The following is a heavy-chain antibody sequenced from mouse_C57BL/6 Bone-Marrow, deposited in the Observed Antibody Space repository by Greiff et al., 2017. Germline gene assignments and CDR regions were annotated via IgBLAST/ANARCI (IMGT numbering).Heavy chain of an antibody. CDR2: INPGSGGT. Sequence: VQLQQSGAELVRPGTSVKVSCKASGYAFTNYLIEWVKQRPGQGLEWIGVINPGSGGTNYNEKFKGKATLTADKSSSTAYMQLSSLTSEDSAVYFCALFITTVVAKGYFDVWGTGTTVTVSS. J-gene: IGHJ1*03. CDR1: GYAFTNYL. CDR3: ALFITTVVAKGYFDV. V-gene: IGHV1-54*01. D-gene: IGHD1-1*01.